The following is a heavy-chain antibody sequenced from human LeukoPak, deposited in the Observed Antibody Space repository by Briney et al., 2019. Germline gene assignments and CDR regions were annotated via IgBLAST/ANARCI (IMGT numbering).Heavy chain of an antibody. J-gene: IGHJ4*02. D-gene: IGHD2-2*01. V-gene: IGHV3-23*01. CDR3: AKTVGDIVVVPAAN. CDR1: GFTFSSYA. CDR2: IGGSGGST. Sequence: GGSLRLSCAASGFTFSSYAMSWVRQAPGKGLEWVSAIGGSGGSTYYADSVKGRFTISRDNSKNTLYLQMNSLRAEDTAVYYCAKTVGDIVVVPAANWGQGTLVTVSS.